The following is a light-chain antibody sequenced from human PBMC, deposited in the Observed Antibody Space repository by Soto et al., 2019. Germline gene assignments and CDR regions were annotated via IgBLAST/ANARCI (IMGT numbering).Light chain of an antibody. V-gene: IGKV3-20*01. CDR1: QSVPKSN. J-gene: IGKJ4*01. Sequence: EIVLTQSPGTLSLSPGERATLSCRARQSVPKSNLAWYQQKPGQAPRLLVYGASSRATGIPDRFSGSGSGTDFTLTISRLEPEDFAVYYCQQYATSPLTFGGGTRVEIK. CDR2: GAS. CDR3: QQYATSPLT.